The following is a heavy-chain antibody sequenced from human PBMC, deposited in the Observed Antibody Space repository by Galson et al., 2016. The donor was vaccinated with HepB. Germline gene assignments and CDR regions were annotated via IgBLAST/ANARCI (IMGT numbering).Heavy chain of an antibody. CDR3: ARQRRNYGMDV. J-gene: IGHJ6*02. CDR1: GFSFATHW. D-gene: IGHD1-1*01. Sequence: QSGAEVKKPGESLKISCKTSGFSFATHWTAWVRQMPGKGLEWMGIIYAGDSETRYSPPFQGQVTLSVDKSTAVAYLQWNSLKASDSAMYYCARQRRNYGMDVWGQGTTVTVSS. CDR2: IYAGDSET. V-gene: IGHV5-51*01.